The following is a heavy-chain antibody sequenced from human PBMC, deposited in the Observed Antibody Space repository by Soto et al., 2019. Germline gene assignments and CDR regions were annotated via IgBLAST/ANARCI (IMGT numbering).Heavy chain of an antibody. CDR3: ARVQTLFRIINVFDY. J-gene: IGHJ4*02. D-gene: IGHD3-10*01. CDR2: IYYSGRT. CDR1: GGSINSAGYY. Sequence: QVQLQESGPGLVKPSQTLSLTCNVSGGSINSAGYYWSWIRQHPGKGLEWIGYIYYSGRTYYNPSLKSRVTISIGTSKTQFSRKLSSVTAADTAVYYCARVQTLFRIINVFDYWGQGALVTVSS. V-gene: IGHV4-31*03.